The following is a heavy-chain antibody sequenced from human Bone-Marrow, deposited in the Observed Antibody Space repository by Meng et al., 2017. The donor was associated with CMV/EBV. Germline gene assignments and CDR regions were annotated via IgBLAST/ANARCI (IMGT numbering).Heavy chain of an antibody. V-gene: IGHV4-4*02. D-gene: IGHD6-13*01. J-gene: IGHJ6*01. Sequence: SETLSLTCAVSGGSISSSNWWSWVRQPPGKGLEWIGYIYYSGSTNYNPSLKSRVTISVDTSKNQFSLKLSSVTAADTAVYYCARDLGAAAGYYYYYYGMDVWGQGTTVTGYS. CDR1: GGSISSSNW. CDR3: ARDLGAAAGYYYYYYGMDV. CDR2: IYYSGST.